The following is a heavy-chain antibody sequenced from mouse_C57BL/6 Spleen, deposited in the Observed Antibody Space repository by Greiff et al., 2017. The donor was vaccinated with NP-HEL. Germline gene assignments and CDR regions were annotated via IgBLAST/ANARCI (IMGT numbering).Heavy chain of an antibody. CDR3: AKIYYYGSSPFTAMDY. CDR2: IYPGDGDT. D-gene: IGHD1-1*01. Sequence: QVQLKESGAELVKPGASVKISCKASGYAFSSYWMNWVKQRPGKGLEWIGQIYPGDGDTNYNGKFKGKATLTADKSSSTAYMQLSSLTSEDSAVYFCAKIYYYGSSPFTAMDYWGQGTSVTVSS. V-gene: IGHV1-80*01. CDR1: GYAFSSYW. J-gene: IGHJ4*01.